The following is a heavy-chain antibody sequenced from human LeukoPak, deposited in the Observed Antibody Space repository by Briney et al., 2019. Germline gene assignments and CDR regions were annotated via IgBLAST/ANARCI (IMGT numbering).Heavy chain of an antibody. CDR1: GFTFSTYS. V-gene: IGHV3-48*01. D-gene: IGHD3-22*01. J-gene: IGHJ3*02. CDR2: ISSGSSTI. CDR3: ARKDDYDSSGYYYRGNAFDI. Sequence: GGSLRLSCAASGFTFSTYSMNWVRQAPGKGLEWVSYISSGSSTIYYADSVKGRFTISRDNAKNSLYLRMNSLRAEDTAVYYCARKDDYDSSGYYYRGNAFDIWGQGTMVTVSS.